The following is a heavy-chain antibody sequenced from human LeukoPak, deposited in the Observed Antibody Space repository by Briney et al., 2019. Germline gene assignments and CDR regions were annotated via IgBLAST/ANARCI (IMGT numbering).Heavy chain of an antibody. Sequence: PGGSLRLSCAASGFTFSTYGMSWVRQAPGKGLEWVSGISSSGGGTPYADSVKGRFTISRDNSKNTLYLQMNSLRVEDTAVYYCARGGGFEIWGQGTMVTVSS. CDR1: GFTFSTYG. D-gene: IGHD6-25*01. CDR2: ISSSGGGT. J-gene: IGHJ3*02. CDR3: ARGGGFEI. V-gene: IGHV3-23*01.